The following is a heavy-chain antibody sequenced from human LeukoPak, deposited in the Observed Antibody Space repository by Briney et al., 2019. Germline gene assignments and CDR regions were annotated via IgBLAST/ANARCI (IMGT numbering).Heavy chain of an antibody. CDR1: GFTFSSYA. J-gene: IGHJ4*02. CDR2: ISYDGSNK. V-gene: IGHV3-30-3*01. Sequence: GGSLRLSCAASGFTFSSYAIHWVRQAPGKGLEWVTVISYDGSNKYYADSVKGRFTISRDNSRNTLFLQMNSLRAEDTAVYYCAREQYNNYYFDYWGQGTLVTVSS. D-gene: IGHD4-11*01. CDR3: AREQYNNYYFDY.